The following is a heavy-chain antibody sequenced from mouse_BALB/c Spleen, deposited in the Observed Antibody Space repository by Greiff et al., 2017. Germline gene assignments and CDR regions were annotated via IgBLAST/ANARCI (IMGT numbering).Heavy chain of an antibody. V-gene: IGHV3-2*02. CDR2: ISYSGST. J-gene: IGHJ2*01. CDR1: GYSITSDYA. CDR3: ARNMIHYYGYYFDY. Sequence: EVKLQESGPGLVKPSQSLSLTCTVTGYSITSDYAWNWLRQFPGNKLEWMGYISYSGSTSSNPSLKSRISITRDTSKNQFFLQLNSVTTEDTATYYCARNMIHYYGYYFDYWGQGTTLTVSS. D-gene: IGHD1-2*01.